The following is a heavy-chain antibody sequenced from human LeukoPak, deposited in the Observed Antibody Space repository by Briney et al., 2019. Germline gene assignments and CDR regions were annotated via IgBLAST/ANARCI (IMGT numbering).Heavy chain of an antibody. CDR2: IGNLEHSGKT. V-gene: IGHV4-61*03. Sequence: SETLSLTCTVSGGSISSGGYYWSWIRQHPGKGLEWIGNIGNLEHSGKTNYNPSLKGRVSISLDPSQNHFSLTLNSVTAADTAVYFCARQRPRAYSDNSGYTPYEAFDVWGQGTMVTVSS. J-gene: IGHJ3*01. D-gene: IGHD3-22*01. CDR3: ARQRPRAYSDNSGYTPYEAFDV. CDR1: GGSISSGGYY.